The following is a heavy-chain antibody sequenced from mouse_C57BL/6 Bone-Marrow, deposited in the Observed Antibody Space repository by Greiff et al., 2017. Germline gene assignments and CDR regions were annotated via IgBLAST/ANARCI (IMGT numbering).Heavy chain of an antibody. Sequence: QVQLQQSGAELAKPGASVKLSCKASGYTFTSYWMHWVKQRPGQGLEWIGYINPSSGYTKYNQKFKDKDTLTADKSSSTAYMQLSSLTYEDSAVYYCARDYYGSEDYWGQGTTLTVSS. CDR2: INPSSGYT. CDR3: ARDYYGSEDY. D-gene: IGHD1-1*01. J-gene: IGHJ2*01. CDR1: GYTFTSYW. V-gene: IGHV1-7*01.